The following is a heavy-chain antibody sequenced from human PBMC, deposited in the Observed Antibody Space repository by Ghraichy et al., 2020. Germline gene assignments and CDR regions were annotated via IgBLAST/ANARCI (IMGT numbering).Heavy chain of an antibody. CDR3: ARGTIWAENRGYYYYYMDV. J-gene: IGHJ6*03. CDR1: GYTFTGYY. V-gene: IGHV1-2*04. D-gene: IGHD2-8*01. Sequence: ASVKVSCKASGYTFTGYYMHWVRQAPGQGLEWMGWINPNSGGSNYAQKFQGWVTMTRDTSISTAYMELSRLRSDDTAVYYCARGTIWAENRGYYYYYMDVWGKGTTVTVSS. CDR2: INPNSGGS.